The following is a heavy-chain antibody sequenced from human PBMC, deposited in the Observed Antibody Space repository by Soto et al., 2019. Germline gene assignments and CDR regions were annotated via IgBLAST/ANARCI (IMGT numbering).Heavy chain of an antibody. CDR1: GFSFSTYP. CDR3: AKILSTVTTYYYGMDA. CDR2: ISGSGDKT. V-gene: IGHV3-23*01. J-gene: IGHJ6*02. Sequence: GGSLRLSCAASGFSFSTYPMVWVRQAPGRRLEAVSSISGSGDKTYYKDSVKGRFTISRDNSRNTVDLQMNSLRPEDTAVYYCAKILSTVTTYYYGMDAWGQGTTVTVSS. D-gene: IGHD4-17*01.